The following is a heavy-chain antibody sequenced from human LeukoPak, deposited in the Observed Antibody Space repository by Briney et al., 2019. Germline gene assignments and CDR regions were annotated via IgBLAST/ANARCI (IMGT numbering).Heavy chain of an antibody. Sequence: SETLSLTCTVSGGSVGSAGYYWSWIRQPPGKGLEWIGYIYYSGSTNYNPSLKSRVTISVDTSKNQFSLKLSSVTAADTAVYYCARVRYSSGWYLLAFDYWGQGTLVTVS. V-gene: IGHV4-61*08. CDR2: IYYSGST. CDR1: GGSVGSAGYY. CDR3: ARVRYSSGWYLLAFDY. J-gene: IGHJ4*02. D-gene: IGHD6-19*01.